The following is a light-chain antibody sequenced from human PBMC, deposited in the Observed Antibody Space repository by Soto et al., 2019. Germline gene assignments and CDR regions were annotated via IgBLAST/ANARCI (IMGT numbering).Light chain of an antibody. V-gene: IGKV1-5*03. CDR2: KAS. CDR3: QQYLSYPIT. CDR1: QSISSW. J-gene: IGKJ5*01. Sequence: DIQMTQSPSTLSASVGDRVTITCRASQSISSWLAWYQQKPGKAPKSLICKASSLESGVPSRLSGSGSGTEFTLTISSLQPDDFATYYGQQYLSYPITFGQGTRLEIK.